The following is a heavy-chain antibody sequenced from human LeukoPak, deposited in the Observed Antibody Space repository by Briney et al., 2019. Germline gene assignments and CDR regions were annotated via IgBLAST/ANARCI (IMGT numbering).Heavy chain of an antibody. Sequence: SQRMSLTCDVSGSSVNSDQYWGWMRHSPGAGLEWIGSVHQTGSPYYNPSLGSRVSLSIDSTKNSFSLRLTSVTAADTAVYYCAMLRLGELSLLANAYDIWGQGTMVILS. V-gene: IGHV4-38-2*01. CDR1: GSSVNSDQY. CDR3: AMLRLGELSLLANAYDI. CDR2: VHQTGSP. D-gene: IGHD3-16*02. J-gene: IGHJ3*02.